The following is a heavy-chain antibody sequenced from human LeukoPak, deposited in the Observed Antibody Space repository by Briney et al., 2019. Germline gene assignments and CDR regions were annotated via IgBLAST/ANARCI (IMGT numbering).Heavy chain of an antibody. CDR3: AREGDGLWFGEHHYDY. Sequence: SETLSLTCTVSGGSISSYYWSWIRQPAGKGLEWIGRIYTSGSTNYNPSLKSRVTMSVDTSKNQFSLKLSSVTAADTAVYYCAREGDGLWFGEHHYDYWGQGTLVTVSS. J-gene: IGHJ4*02. CDR2: IYTSGST. CDR1: GGSISSYY. D-gene: IGHD3-10*01. V-gene: IGHV4-4*07.